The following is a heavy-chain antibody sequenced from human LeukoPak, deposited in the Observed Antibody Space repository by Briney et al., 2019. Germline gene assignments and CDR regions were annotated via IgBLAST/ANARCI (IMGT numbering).Heavy chain of an antibody. V-gene: IGHV3-23*01. Sequence: PGGSLRLSCAASGFTFSSYAMSWVRQAPGKGLEWVSAISGSGGSTYYADSVKGRFTISRDNSKNTLYLQMNSLRAEDTAVYYCAKDLDCTNGVCRDYWGQGTLVTVSS. J-gene: IGHJ4*02. D-gene: IGHD2-8*01. CDR1: GFTFSSYA. CDR2: ISGSGGST. CDR3: AKDLDCTNGVCRDY.